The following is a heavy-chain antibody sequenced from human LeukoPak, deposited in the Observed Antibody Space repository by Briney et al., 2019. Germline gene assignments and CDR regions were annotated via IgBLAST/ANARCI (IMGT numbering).Heavy chain of an antibody. Sequence: PGGSLRLSCAASGFTFSSNWMHWVRQAPGKGLEWVANINQHGSEEFYVDSVKGRFTISRDNAKNTLYLQMNSLRAEDTAVYYCARGADSGYSSDSWGQGTLVSVSS. D-gene: IGHD6-19*01. CDR2: INQHGSEE. CDR1: GFTFSSNW. J-gene: IGHJ4*02. CDR3: ARGADSGYSSDS. V-gene: IGHV3-7*01.